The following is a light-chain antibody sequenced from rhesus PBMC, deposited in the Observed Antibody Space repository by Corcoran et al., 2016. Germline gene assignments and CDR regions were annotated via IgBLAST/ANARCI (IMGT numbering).Light chain of an antibody. CDR1: ENVNNY. CDR2: KAA. J-gene: IGKJ4*01. V-gene: IGKV1-74*01. CDR3: QHSYGTPLT. Sequence: DIQMTQSPSSLSASVGDRVTIPCRASENVNNYLHWYQQKPGKAPQLLIYKAATLQSGVPSRFSGSGSGTDFPLTISSLQPEDFATYYCQHSYGTPLTFGGGTKVELK.